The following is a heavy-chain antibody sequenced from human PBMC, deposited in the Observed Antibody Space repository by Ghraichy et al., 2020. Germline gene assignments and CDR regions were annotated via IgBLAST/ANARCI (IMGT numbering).Heavy chain of an antibody. CDR1: GFTVSSSY. D-gene: IGHD3-9*01. J-gene: IGHJ6*02. CDR3: ARSLTGPQYYYYGMDV. Sequence: LSLTCAASGFTVSSSYMTWVRQAPGKGLEWVSVIYNNGETYYADSVKGRFTISRDNSKNTLYLQMNSLRAEDTAVYYCARSLTGPQYYYYGMDVWGQGTTVTVSS. CDR2: IYNNGET. V-gene: IGHV3-53*01.